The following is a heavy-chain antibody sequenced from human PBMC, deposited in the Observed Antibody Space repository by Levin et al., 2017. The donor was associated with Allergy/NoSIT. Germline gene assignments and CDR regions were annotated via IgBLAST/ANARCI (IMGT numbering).Heavy chain of an antibody. V-gene: IGHV3-48*01. CDR2: ISSSSSTI. CDR3: ARPTVGVDY. D-gene: IGHD4-23*01. Sequence: GGSLRLSCAASGFTFSSYSMNWVRQAPGKGLEWVSYISSSSSTIYYADSVKGRFTISRDNAKNSLYLQMNSLRAEDTAVYYCARPTVGVDYWGQGTLVTVSS. J-gene: IGHJ4*02. CDR1: GFTFSSYS.